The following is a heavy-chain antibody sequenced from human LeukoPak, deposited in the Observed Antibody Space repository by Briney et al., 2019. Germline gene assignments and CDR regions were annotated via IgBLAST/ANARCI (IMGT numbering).Heavy chain of an antibody. J-gene: IGHJ4*02. Sequence: ASVKVSCKASGYTFTGYYMHWVRQAPGQGLEWMGWINPNSGGTNYAQKFQGWVTMTRDTSISTAYMELSRLRSDDTAVYYCAREAWGYGSGPTEFDYWGQGTLVTVSS. CDR1: GYTFTGYY. V-gene: IGHV1-2*04. CDR3: AREAWGYGSGPTEFDY. CDR2: INPNSGGT. D-gene: IGHD3-10*01.